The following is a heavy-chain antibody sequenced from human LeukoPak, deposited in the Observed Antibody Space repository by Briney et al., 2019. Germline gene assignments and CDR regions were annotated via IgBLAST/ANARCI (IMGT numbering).Heavy chain of an antibody. V-gene: IGHV1-69*05. J-gene: IGHJ3*02. CDR3: ARVKGRYYYDSSGSTLKGAFDI. CDR1: GGTFSSYA. D-gene: IGHD3-22*01. CDR2: IIPIFGTA. Sequence: ASVKVSCKASGGTFSSYAISWVRQAPGQGLEWMGGIIPIFGTANYAQKFQDRVTITTDESTSTAYMELSSLRSEDTAVYYCARVKGRYYYDSSGSTLKGAFDIWGQGTMVTVTS.